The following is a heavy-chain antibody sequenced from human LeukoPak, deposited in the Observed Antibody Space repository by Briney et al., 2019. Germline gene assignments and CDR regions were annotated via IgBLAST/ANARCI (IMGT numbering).Heavy chain of an antibody. CDR3: ARDRLELRSTPYDYYYYYMDV. J-gene: IGHJ6*03. Sequence: SETLSLTCTVSGGSISSYYWSWIRQPAGKGLEWIGRIYTSGSTNYNPSLKSRVTMSVDTSKNQFSLKLSSVTAADTAVYYCARDRLELRSTPYDYYYYYMDVWGKGTTVTVSS. CDR2: IYTSGST. CDR1: GGSISSYY. D-gene: IGHD1-7*01. V-gene: IGHV4-4*07.